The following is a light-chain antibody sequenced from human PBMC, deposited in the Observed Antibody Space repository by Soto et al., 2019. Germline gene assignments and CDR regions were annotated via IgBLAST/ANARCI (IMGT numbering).Light chain of an antibody. V-gene: IGLV1-40*01. CDR2: GNS. Sequence: QSVLTPPPSVSGAPGQRVTISCTGSSSNIGAGYDVHWYQQLPGTAPKLLISGNSNRPSGVPDRFSGSKSGTSASLAITGLQAEDEADYYCRSYDSSLSGWVFGGGTKVTVL. CDR1: SSNIGAGYD. CDR3: RSYDSSLSGWV. J-gene: IGLJ3*02.